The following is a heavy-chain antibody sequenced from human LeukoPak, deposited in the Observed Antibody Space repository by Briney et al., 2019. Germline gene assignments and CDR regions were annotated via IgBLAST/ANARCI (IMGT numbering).Heavy chain of an antibody. J-gene: IGHJ3*02. CDR2: ISSSSSHI. V-gene: IGHV3-21*01. CDR3: ARDRSWGVQEDAFDI. D-gene: IGHD3-10*01. Sequence: GGSLRLSCAASGFTFSSYSMNWVRQAPGKGLEWVSSISSSSSHIYYADSVKGRFTISRDNAKNSLYLQMNSLRAEDTAVYYCARDRSWGVQEDAFDIWGQGTMVTVSS. CDR1: GFTFSSYS.